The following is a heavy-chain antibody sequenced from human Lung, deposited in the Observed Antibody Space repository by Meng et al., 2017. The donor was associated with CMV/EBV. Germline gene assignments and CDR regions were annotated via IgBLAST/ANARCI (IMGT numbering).Heavy chain of an antibody. CDR3: ASSYYYDSSGYVYFDY. D-gene: IGHD3-22*01. CDR1: GPFSSYA. CDR2: IIPFFGAA. Sequence: GPFSSYAISWVRQAPGQGLEWMGGIIPFFGAANYAQKFQGRVTITTDEFTTTAYMELSSLRSEDTAVYYCASSYYYDSSGYVYFDYWGQGTLVTVSS. J-gene: IGHJ4*02. V-gene: IGHV1-69*05.